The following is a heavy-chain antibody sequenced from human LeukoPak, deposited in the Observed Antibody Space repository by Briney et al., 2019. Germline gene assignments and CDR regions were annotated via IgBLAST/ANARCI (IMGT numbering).Heavy chain of an antibody. CDR1: GVTFSSYA. D-gene: IGHD3-22*01. CDR3: AKVPIDYYDSSGYFSGGNY. J-gene: IGHJ4*02. CDR2: ISGSGGST. Sequence: GGSLRLSCAASGVTFSSYAVSWVRQAPGKGLEWVSAISGSGGSTYYADSVKGRFTISRDNSKNTLYLQMNSLRAEDTAVYYCAKVPIDYYDSSGYFSGGNYWGQGTLVTVSS. V-gene: IGHV3-23*01.